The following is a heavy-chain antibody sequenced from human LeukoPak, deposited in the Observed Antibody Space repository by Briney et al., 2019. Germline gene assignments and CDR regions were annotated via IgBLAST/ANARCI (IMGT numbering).Heavy chain of an antibody. D-gene: IGHD1-26*01. Sequence: GGSLRLSCAASGFTFSSYWMHWVRQAPGKGLVWVSRVSTDGSSTSYANSVKGRFTVSRDNSKNTLYVQMNSLRADDTAVYYCARLVGARGGYFDYWGQGTLVTVSS. CDR1: GFTFSSYW. CDR2: VSTDGSST. CDR3: ARLVGARGGYFDY. V-gene: IGHV3-74*01. J-gene: IGHJ4*02.